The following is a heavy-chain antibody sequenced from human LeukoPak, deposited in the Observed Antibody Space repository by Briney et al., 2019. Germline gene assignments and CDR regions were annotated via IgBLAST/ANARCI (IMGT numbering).Heavy chain of an antibody. CDR3: ARFMYGSGSNAFDI. J-gene: IGHJ3*02. CDR2: IYSGGST. V-gene: IGHV3-66*01. CDR1: GFTVSSNY. Sequence: PGGSLRLSCAASGFTVSSNYMSWVRQAPGKGLEWVSVIYSGGSTYYADSVKGRFTISRDNSKNTLYLQMNSLRAEDTAVYYCARFMYGSGSNAFDIWGQGTMVTVSS. D-gene: IGHD3-10*01.